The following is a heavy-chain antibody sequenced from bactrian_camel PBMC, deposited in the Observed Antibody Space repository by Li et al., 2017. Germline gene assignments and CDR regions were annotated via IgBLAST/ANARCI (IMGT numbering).Heavy chain of an antibody. CDR3: VRGEPMVASVVSFGY. V-gene: IGHV3S40*01. Sequence: VQLVESGGGLVQPGGSLSLSCTASGFTFSDYDLTWVRQAPGKGIDWVSAINSVGSTTWYADSVKGRFTISRDNAKNTVYLQTNSLKPEDTAAYYCVRGEPMVASVVSFGYWGHGTQVTVS. CDR1: GFTFSDYD. D-gene: IGHD2*01. CDR2: INSVGSTT. J-gene: IGHJ6*01.